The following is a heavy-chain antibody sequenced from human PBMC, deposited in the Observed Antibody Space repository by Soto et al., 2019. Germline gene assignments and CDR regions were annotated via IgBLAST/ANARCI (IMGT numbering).Heavy chain of an antibody. CDR3: ARDRVAPYDFWSAASLHYFDY. D-gene: IGHD3-3*01. Sequence: QVQLQESGPGLVKPSETLSLTCTVSGGSVSSGSYYWSWIRQPPGKGLEWIGYIYYSGSTNYNPSLKSRVTISVDTSKNQFSLKLSSVTAADTAVYYCARDRVAPYDFWSAASLHYFDYWGQGTLVTVSS. J-gene: IGHJ4*02. CDR1: GGSVSSGSYY. V-gene: IGHV4-61*01. CDR2: IYYSGST.